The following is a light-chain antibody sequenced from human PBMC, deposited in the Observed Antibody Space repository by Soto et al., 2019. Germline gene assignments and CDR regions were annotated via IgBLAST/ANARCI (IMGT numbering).Light chain of an antibody. CDR3: QQRSKMPLT. J-gene: IGKJ1*01. CDR1: QTVTSNY. CDR2: DAS. Sequence: EIVLTQSPGTLSSSPGERATLSCRASQTVTSNYLAWYQQKPGQAPRLLIYDASNRATGIPARFSGTGSETDFTLTISSLEPEDFAIYYCQQRSKMPLTFGHGTKVDI. V-gene: IGKV3D-20*02.